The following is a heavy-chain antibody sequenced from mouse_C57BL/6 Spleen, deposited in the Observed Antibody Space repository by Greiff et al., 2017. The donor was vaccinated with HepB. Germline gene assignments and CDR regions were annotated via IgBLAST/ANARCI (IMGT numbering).Heavy chain of an antibody. J-gene: IGHJ4*01. CDR1: GYSITSGYY. D-gene: IGHD1-1*01. CDR2: ISYDGSN. CDR3: ARDMGYYYGSSPWAMDY. Sequence: EVKLVESGPGLVKPSQSLSLTCSVTGYSITSGYYWNWIRQFPGNKLEWMGYISYDGSNNYNPSLKNRISITRDTSKNQFFLKLNSVTTEDTATYYCARDMGYYYGSSPWAMDYWGQGTSVTVSS. V-gene: IGHV3-6*01.